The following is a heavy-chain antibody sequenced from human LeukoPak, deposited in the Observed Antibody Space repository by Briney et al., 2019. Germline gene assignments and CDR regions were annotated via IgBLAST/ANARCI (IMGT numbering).Heavy chain of an antibody. Sequence: PSETLSLTCAVYGGSFSGYYWSWIRQPPGKGLEWIGEINHSGSTNYNPSLKSRVTISVDTSKNQFSLKLSSMTAADTAVYYCARRYYYGSGSHQAYFDYWGQGTLVTVSS. CDR2: INHSGST. V-gene: IGHV4-34*01. CDR1: GGSFSGYY. CDR3: ARRYYYGSGSHQAYFDY. D-gene: IGHD3-10*01. J-gene: IGHJ4*02.